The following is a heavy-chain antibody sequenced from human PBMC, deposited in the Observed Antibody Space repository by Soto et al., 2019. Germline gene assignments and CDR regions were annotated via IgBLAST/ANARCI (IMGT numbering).Heavy chain of an antibody. Sequence: QITVKESGPTLVKPTQTLTLTCTFSGFSLSTPGVGVGWFRQPPGKALEWFSLIYWDDDKPYSPSLKNRLTINKDTSKDQVALKLANMEPVDTSTYYCAYRQGDGVYDFPWFDPWGQGTLGSVST. CDR2: IYWDDDK. J-gene: IGHJ5*02. CDR1: GFSLSTPGVG. V-gene: IGHV2-5*02. D-gene: IGHD5-12*01. CDR3: AYRQGDGVYDFPWFDP.